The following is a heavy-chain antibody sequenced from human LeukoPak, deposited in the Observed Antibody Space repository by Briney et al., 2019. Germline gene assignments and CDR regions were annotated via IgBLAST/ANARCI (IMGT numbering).Heavy chain of an antibody. V-gene: IGHV3-23*01. CDR1: GFTFSNYA. D-gene: IGHD2-2*01. CDR2: ISHNGGST. CDR3: AKGVVPAAREGYYYGMDV. Sequence: GGSLRLSCAASGFTFSNYAMSWVRQAPGKGLEWVSFISHNGGSTYYADSVKGRFTISRDNSKNTLYLQMNSLRAEDTAVYYCAKGVVPAAREGYYYGMDVWGQGTTVTVSS. J-gene: IGHJ6*02.